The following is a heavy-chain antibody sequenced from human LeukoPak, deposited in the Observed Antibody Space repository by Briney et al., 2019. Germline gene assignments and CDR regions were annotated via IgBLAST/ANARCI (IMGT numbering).Heavy chain of an antibody. J-gene: IGHJ3*02. Sequence: PGGSLRLSCAASGFTFSDYYMTWVRQAPGKGLEGVSYISSSGSTIYYADSVKGRFTISRDNAKNSLYLQMNSLRAEDTAVYYCARRVVTAIRDAFDIWGQGTMVTVSS. V-gene: IGHV3-11*01. CDR2: ISSSGSTI. CDR1: GFTFSDYY. D-gene: IGHD2-21*02. CDR3: ARRVVTAIRDAFDI.